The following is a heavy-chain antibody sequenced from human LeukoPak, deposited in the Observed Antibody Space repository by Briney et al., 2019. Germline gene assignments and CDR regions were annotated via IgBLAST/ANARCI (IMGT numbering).Heavy chain of an antibody. CDR1: GGSISSYY. V-gene: IGHV4-59*12. CDR2: IYYSGST. J-gene: IGHJ6*02. Sequence: PSETLSLTCTVSGGSISSYYWSWIRQPPGKGLEWIGYIYYSGSTNYNPSLKSRVTISVDTSKNQFSLKLSSVTAADTAVYYCASRTSGLYYGMDVWGQGTTVTVSS. CDR3: ASRTSGLYYGMDV. D-gene: IGHD1/OR15-1a*01.